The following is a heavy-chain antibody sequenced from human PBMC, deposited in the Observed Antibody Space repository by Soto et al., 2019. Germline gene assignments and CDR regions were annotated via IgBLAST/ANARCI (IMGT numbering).Heavy chain of an antibody. D-gene: IGHD3-16*01. V-gene: IGHV3-7*01. J-gene: IGHJ4*02. CDR3: ARDIGFDYVN. CDR1: EFNVMSYW. CDR2: IKEDGSEI. Sequence: PGGSLRLSCAVSEFNVMSYWMSWVRQAPGKGLEWVASIKEDGSEIYYLQSVRGRFTISRDSAGNALHLAMNYLSAEDTGVYFCARDIGFDYVNWGRGTLVTVSS.